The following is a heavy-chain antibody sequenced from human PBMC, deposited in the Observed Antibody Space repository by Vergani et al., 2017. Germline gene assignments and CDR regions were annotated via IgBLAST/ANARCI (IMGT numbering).Heavy chain of an antibody. V-gene: IGHV1-18*04. CDR3: ASEQWRPIDFFVY. CDR2: ISAYNGNT. Sequence: QVQLVQSGAEVKKPGASVKVSCKASGYTFTSYGISWVRQAPGQGLEWMGWISAYNGNTKYAQKLQGRCTMTTDTPTGTAYMELRSLRSDGTAGYYCASEQWRPIDFFVYWGQGTLVTVSS. CDR1: GYTFTSYG. D-gene: IGHD6-19*01. J-gene: IGHJ4*02.